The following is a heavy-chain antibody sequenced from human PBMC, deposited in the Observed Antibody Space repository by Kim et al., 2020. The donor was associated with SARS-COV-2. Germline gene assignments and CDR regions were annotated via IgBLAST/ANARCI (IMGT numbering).Heavy chain of an antibody. V-gene: IGHV1-18*01. CDR2: ISVYNGNT. CDR1: GYTFTSYG. J-gene: IGHJ3*02. Sequence: ASVKVSCKASGYTFTSYGISWVRQAPGQGLEWMGWISVYNGNTNYAQKLQGRVTMTTDTSTSTAYMELRSLRSDDTAVYYCARDRYSSSWYLYDAFDIWGQGTMVTVSS. D-gene: IGHD6-13*01. CDR3: ARDRYSSSWYLYDAFDI.